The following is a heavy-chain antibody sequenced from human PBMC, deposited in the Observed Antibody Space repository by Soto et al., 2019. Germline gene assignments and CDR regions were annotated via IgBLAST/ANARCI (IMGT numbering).Heavy chain of an antibody. CDR1: GGTFSSYT. CDR2: IIPILGIA. D-gene: IGHD2-15*01. CDR3: AGRYCSGGSCYSDNWFDP. V-gene: IGHV1-69*02. Sequence: SVKVSCKASGGTFSSYTISWVRQAPGQGLEWMGRIIPILGIANYAQKFQGRVTITADKSTSTACMELSSLRSEDTAVYYCAGRYCSGGSCYSDNWFDPWGQGTLVTVSS. J-gene: IGHJ5*02.